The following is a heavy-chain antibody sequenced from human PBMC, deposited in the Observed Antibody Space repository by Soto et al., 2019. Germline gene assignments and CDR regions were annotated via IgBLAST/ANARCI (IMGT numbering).Heavy chain of an antibody. V-gene: IGHV3-23*01. J-gene: IGHJ6*02. CDR2: ISAGGGST. CDR3: AKALNGGNSVPNYGMDV. CDR1: GFTFSTYA. Sequence: GGSLRLSCAASGFTFSTYAMSWVRQAPGKGLQWVSVISAGGGSTYYPDSVKGRFTISRDNSKNTLFLQMDSLIAEDTAIYYCAKALNGGNSVPNYGMDVWGQGTTVTVS. D-gene: IGHD2-21*02.